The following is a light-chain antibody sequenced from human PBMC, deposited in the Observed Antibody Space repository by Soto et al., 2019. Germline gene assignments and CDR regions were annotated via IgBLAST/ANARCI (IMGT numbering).Light chain of an antibody. Sequence: LTQSPATLSVSPGERATLSCRASQRVSSNLAWYQQTPGRAPRLLIYGASTRATGIPARFSGSGSGTDFTLTISRLEPEDFAVYYCQQYGSSPFTFGGGTKVDIK. CDR3: QQYGSSPFT. CDR1: QRVSSN. CDR2: GAS. V-gene: IGKV3-20*01. J-gene: IGKJ4*01.